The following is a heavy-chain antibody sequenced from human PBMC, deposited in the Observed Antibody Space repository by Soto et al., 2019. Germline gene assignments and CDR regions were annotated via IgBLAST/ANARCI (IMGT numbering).Heavy chain of an antibody. CDR1: GGTFSSYA. Sequence: GASVKVSCKASGGTFSSYAISWVRQAPGQGLEWMGGIIPIFGTANYAQKFQGRVTITADESTSTAYMELSSLRSEDTAVYYCARTFGVVTAIGYSFDYWGQGTLAPVSP. CDR3: ARTFGVVTAIGYSFDY. CDR2: IIPIFGTA. V-gene: IGHV1-69*13. J-gene: IGHJ4*02. D-gene: IGHD2-21*02.